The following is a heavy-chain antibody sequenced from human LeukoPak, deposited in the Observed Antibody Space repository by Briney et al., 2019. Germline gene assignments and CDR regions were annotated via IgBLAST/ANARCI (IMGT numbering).Heavy chain of an antibody. V-gene: IGHV4-61*01. D-gene: IGHD4-11*01. CDR3: ARDRVRGNSNPYFDY. Sequence: SETLSLTCTVSGGSVNSGTYYWNWIRQPPGTGLEWIGYIYYSVSTNYNPSLKSRVTISVDTSKNQFSLKLSSVTAADTAVYYCARDRVRGNSNPYFDYWGQGTLVTVSS. CDR2: IYYSVST. J-gene: IGHJ4*02. CDR1: GGSVNSGTYY.